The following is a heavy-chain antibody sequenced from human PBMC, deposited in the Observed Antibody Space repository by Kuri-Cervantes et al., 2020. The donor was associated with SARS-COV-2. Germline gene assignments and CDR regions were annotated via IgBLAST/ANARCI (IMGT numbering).Heavy chain of an antibody. J-gene: IGHJ4*02. Sequence: SETLSLTCTVSGGSISSSSYYWGWIRQPPGKGLEWIGSIYYSGSTYYNPSLKSRVTISVDTSKNQFSLKLSSVTAADTAVYYCARHGTGYDFWSGYFTDYWGQGTLVTVSS. CDR1: GGSISSSSYY. CDR2: IYYSGST. V-gene: IGHV4-39*01. CDR3: ARHGTGYDFWSGYFTDY. D-gene: IGHD3-3*01.